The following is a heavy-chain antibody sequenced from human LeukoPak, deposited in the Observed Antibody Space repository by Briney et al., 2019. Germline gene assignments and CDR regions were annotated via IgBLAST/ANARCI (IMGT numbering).Heavy chain of an antibody. Sequence: GGSLRLSCAASGFTFDDYAMHWVRQAPGKGLVWVSRINSDGSSTSYADSVKGRFTISRDNAKNTLYLQMNSLRAEDTAVYYCARDFLEWLPYSWGQGTLVTVSS. D-gene: IGHD3-3*01. CDR2: INSDGSST. CDR1: GFTFDDYA. J-gene: IGHJ4*02. V-gene: IGHV3-74*01. CDR3: ARDFLEWLPYS.